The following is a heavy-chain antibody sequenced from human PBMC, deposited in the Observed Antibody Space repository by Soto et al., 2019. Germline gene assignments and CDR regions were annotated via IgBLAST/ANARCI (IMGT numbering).Heavy chain of an antibody. Sequence: PGGSLRLSCAASGFTFSGFSMNWVRQAPGKGLEWVSSIGSNSSYIYYADSVKGRFTISRDNAKNSLSLQMNSLRAEDTAVYYCARDLSPLVYQLQYWGQGTLVTVSS. CDR2: IGSNSSYI. D-gene: IGHD2-2*01. V-gene: IGHV3-21*01. J-gene: IGHJ4*02. CDR3: ARDLSPLVYQLQY. CDR1: GFTFSGFS.